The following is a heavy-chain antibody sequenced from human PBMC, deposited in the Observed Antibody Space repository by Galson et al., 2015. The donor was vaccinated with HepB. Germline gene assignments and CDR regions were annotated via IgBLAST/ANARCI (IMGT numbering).Heavy chain of an antibody. CDR3: ARDQAAEYYAYAFDT. V-gene: IGHV3-30*04. Sequence: SLRLSCAASGFIFSNYAMYWVRQAPGKGLEWVAVISYDGSKYYADSVKGRFTVSRDNSKNTVFLQMNSLRAEDTAVYYCARDQAAEYYAYAFDTWGQGTMVTVSS. CDR1: GFIFSNYA. J-gene: IGHJ3*02. D-gene: IGHD2-2*01. CDR2: ISYDGSK.